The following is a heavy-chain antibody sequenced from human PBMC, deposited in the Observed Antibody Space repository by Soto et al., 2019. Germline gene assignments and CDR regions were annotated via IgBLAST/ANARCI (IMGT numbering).Heavy chain of an antibody. Sequence: PSETLSLTCAASGGSVSSANYYWSWIRQPPGKGLEWIGYIHGSGITNYNPSLKSRVAMSVDASRNQVSLRLRSVTATDTAVYYCARDRHSVTVAGSSSDSWGQGTLVTVSS. CDR1: GGSVSSANYY. D-gene: IGHD6-19*01. CDR2: IHGSGIT. CDR3: ARDRHSVTVAGSSSDS. V-gene: IGHV4-61*01. J-gene: IGHJ5*01.